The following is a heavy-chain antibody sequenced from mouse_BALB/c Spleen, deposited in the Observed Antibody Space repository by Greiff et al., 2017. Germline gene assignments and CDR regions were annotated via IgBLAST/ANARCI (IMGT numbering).Heavy chain of an antibody. V-gene: IGHV1-9*01. CDR2: ILPGSGST. D-gene: IGHD2-1*01. CDR1: GYTFSSYW. J-gene: IGHJ3*01. Sequence: VKLMESGAELMKPGASVKISCKATGYTFSSYWIEWVKQRPGHGLEWIGEILPGSGSTNYNEKFKGKATFTADTSSNTAYMQLSSLTSEDSAVYFCARGGIYGNYAWFAYWGQGTLVTVSA. CDR3: ARGGIYGNYAWFAY.